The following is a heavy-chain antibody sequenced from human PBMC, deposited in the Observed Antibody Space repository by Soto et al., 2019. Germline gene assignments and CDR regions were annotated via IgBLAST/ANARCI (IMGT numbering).Heavy chain of an antibody. CDR1: GYSFATYW. CDR2: IYPGDSDL. Sequence: GKSLKISCKCSGYSFATYWIGWVRPMPGKGLEWMGIIYPGDSDLRYGPSFQGQVTISADKSISTAYLQWSSLKASDTAMYYCARLHWGGDRIFDFFGHGDVVTVSP. J-gene: IGHJ4*01. D-gene: IGHD7-27*01. CDR3: ARLHWGGDRIFDF. V-gene: IGHV5-51*01.